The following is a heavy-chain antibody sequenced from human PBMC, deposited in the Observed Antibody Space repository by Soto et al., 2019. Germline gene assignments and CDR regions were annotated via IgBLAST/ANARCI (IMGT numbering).Heavy chain of an antibody. V-gene: IGHV4-39*01. J-gene: IGHJ4*02. CDR3: ARNFRPMVRGVIIT. CDR1: GGSISSSSYY. Sequence: SETLSLTCTVSGGSISSSSYYWGWIRQPPGKGLEWIGSIYYGGSTYYKPSLKSRVTISVDTSKKQFSLKLSSVTAADTAVYYCARNFRPMVRGVIITWGQGTLVTVSS. D-gene: IGHD3-10*01. CDR2: IYYGGST.